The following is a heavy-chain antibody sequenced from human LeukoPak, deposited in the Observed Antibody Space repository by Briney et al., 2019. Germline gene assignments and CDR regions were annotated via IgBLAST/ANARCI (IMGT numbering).Heavy chain of an antibody. D-gene: IGHD1-26*01. Sequence: PSETLSLTRTVSGGSISSYYWSWIRQPPGKGLEWIGYIYYSGSTNYNPSLKSRVTISVDTSKNQFSLKLSSVTAADTAVYYCARYIVGATTGYYYYYYMDVWGKGTTVTVSS. CDR1: GGSISSYY. CDR2: IYYSGST. J-gene: IGHJ6*03. CDR3: ARYIVGATTGYYYYYYMDV. V-gene: IGHV4-59*01.